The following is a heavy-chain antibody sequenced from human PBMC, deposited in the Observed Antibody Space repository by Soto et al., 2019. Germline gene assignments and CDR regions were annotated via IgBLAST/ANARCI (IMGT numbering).Heavy chain of an antibody. V-gene: IGHV4-30-4*01. J-gene: IGHJ4*02. Sequence: SETLSLTCTVSDGSISSGDYYWSWIRQPPGKGLEWIGYIYYSGCTYYNPSLKSRVTISVDTSKNQFSLKLSSVTAADTAVYYCARVPVDTAMVFYGGYFDYWGQGTLVTVSP. CDR2: IYYSGCT. D-gene: IGHD5-18*01. CDR3: ARVPVDTAMVFYGGYFDY. CDR1: DGSISSGDYY.